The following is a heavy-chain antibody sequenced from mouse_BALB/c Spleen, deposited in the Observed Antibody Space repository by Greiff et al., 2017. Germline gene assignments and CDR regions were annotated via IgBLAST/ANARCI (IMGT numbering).Heavy chain of an antibody. J-gene: IGHJ4*01. CDR2: ISSGSSTI. D-gene: IGHD6-1*01. Sequence: EVQRVESGGGLVQPGGSRKLSCAASGFTFSSFGMHWVRQAPEKGLEWVAYISSGSSTIYYADTVKGRFTISRDNPKNTLFLQMTSLRSEDTAMYYCARVFLYYYAMDYWGQGTSVTVSS. CDR1: GFTFSSFG. CDR3: ARVFLYYYAMDY. V-gene: IGHV5-17*02.